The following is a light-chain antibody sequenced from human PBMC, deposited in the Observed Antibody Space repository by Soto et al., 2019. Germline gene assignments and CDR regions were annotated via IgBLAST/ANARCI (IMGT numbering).Light chain of an antibody. Sequence: EVVMTQSPATLSVSPGERATLSCRASQSVYTRLAWYQHRPGKATRLLIYQTSIRAAGIPDRFSGSGSGTDFTLTISRLEPEDFAVYYCQQYGSSPRTFGQGTKVDIK. V-gene: IGKV3-20*01. CDR1: QSVYTR. CDR2: QTS. CDR3: QQYGSSPRT. J-gene: IGKJ1*01.